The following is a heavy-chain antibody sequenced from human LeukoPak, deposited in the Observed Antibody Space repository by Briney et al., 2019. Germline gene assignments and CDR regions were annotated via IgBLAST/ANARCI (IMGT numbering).Heavy chain of an antibody. J-gene: IGHJ4*02. CDR2: ISGSGGST. CDR3: AKESGSSGYYLFYFDY. CDR1: GFNFSSYA. V-gene: IGHV3-23*01. Sequence: GGSLRLSCAASGFNFSSYAMSWVRQAPGKGLEWVSAISGSGGSTYYADSVKGRFTISRDNSKNTLYLQMNSLRAEDTAVYYCAKESGSSGYYLFYFDYWGQGTLVTVSS. D-gene: IGHD3-22*01.